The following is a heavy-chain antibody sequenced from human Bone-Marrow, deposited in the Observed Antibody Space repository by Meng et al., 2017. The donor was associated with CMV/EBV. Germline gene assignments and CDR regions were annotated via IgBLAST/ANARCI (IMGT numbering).Heavy chain of an antibody. Sequence: GESLKISCAASGFTFSSYAMSWVRQAPGKGLEWVSAISGSGGSTYYADSVKGRFTISRDNSKNTLYLQMNSLRAEDTAVYYCAKRPSSGWYSDYWGQGTLVTVYS. D-gene: IGHD6-19*01. CDR2: ISGSGGST. CDR1: GFTFSSYA. V-gene: IGHV3-23*01. CDR3: AKRPSSGWYSDY. J-gene: IGHJ4*02.